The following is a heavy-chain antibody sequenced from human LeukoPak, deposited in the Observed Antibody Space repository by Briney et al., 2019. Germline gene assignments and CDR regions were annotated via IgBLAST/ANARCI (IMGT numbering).Heavy chain of an antibody. J-gene: IGHJ4*02. D-gene: IGHD3-16*01. Sequence: ASVKVSCKASGYTFTGYYLHWVRQAPGQGLEWMGWVNPNTGGTHLPQKFQGSVTITRDTAISTVYMELNRLRFDDTAVYYCARQKLGDFRAFDHWDQGTLVTVSS. V-gene: IGHV1-2*02. CDR3: ARQKLGDFRAFDH. CDR1: GYTFTGYY. CDR2: VNPNTGGT.